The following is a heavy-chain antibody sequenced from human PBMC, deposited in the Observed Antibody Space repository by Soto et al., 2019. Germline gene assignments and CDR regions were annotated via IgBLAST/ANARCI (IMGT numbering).Heavy chain of an antibody. V-gene: IGHV1-46*01. CDR3: ESEAVLAGYVLDY. CDR1: GYTFTSYY. J-gene: IGHJ4*02. Sequence: ASVKASSKASGYTFTSYYMHWVRQAPGQGLEWMGIINPSVGSTSYAQKFQDRVTMTRDTSTSTRYMKLSSLSSEETPGYYCESEAVLAGYVLDYWGQGTVVTVSS. D-gene: IGHD3-9*01. CDR2: INPSVGST.